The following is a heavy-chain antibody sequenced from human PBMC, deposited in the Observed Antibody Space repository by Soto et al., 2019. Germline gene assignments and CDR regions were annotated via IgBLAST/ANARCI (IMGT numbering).Heavy chain of an antibody. CDR3: AADGGGLQFGYGMDV. J-gene: IGHJ6*02. V-gene: IGHV1-58*01. Sequence: ASVKVSCKASGFTFTSSAVQWVRQARGQRLEWIGWIVVGSGNTSYAQKFQERVTITRDMSTSTAYMELSSLRSEDTAVYYCAADGGGLQFGYGMDVWGQGTTVTVSS. CDR2: IVVGSGNT. CDR1: GFTFTSSA. D-gene: IGHD3-10*01.